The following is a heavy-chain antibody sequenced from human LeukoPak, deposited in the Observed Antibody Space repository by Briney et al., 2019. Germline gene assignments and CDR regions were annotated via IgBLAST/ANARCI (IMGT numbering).Heavy chain of an antibody. Sequence: GGSLRLSCAASGFTFSSYGVHWVRQAPGKGLEWVAVISYDGSSKYYADSAKGRFTISRDNSKNTLYLQMNSLRGEDTAVYYCARGSTSDWPLDHWGQGTLVTISS. CDR3: ARGSTSDWPLDH. D-gene: IGHD6-19*01. CDR2: ISYDGSSK. J-gene: IGHJ4*02. V-gene: IGHV3-30*03. CDR1: GFTFSSYG.